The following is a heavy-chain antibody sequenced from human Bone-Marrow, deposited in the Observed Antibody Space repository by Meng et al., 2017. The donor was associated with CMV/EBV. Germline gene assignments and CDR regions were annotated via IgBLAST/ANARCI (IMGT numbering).Heavy chain of an antibody. CDR3: ARDGLVEYQRKGGFDI. CDR2: IYYSGST. Sequence: SETLSLTCTVSGGSISSYYWSWIRQPPGKGLEWIGYIYYSGSTNYNPSLKSRVTISVDTSKNQFSLKLSSVTAADTAVYYCARDGLVEYQRKGGFDIWGEATMVTASS. V-gene: IGHV4-59*01. J-gene: IGHJ3*02. CDR1: GGSISSYY. D-gene: IGHD2-2*01.